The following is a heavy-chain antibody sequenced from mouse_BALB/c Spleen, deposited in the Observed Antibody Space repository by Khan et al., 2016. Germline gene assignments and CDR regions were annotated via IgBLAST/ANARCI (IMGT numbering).Heavy chain of an antibody. CDR3: ARTVLRLYYFDY. V-gene: IGHV3-2*02. CDR1: GYSITSDYA. CDR2: ISYSGSP. Sequence: EVQLQESGPGLVKPSQSLSLTYTVTGYSITSDYAWNWIRQFPGNKLEWMGYISYSGSPSYTPSLKSRISITRDTSTNQFFLQLNSVTIEDTATDDCARTVLRLYYFDYWGQGTTLTVSS. D-gene: IGHD1-2*01. J-gene: IGHJ2*01.